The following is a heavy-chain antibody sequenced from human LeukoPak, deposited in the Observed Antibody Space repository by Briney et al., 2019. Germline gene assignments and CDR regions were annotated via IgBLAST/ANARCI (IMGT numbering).Heavy chain of an antibody. Sequence: SETLSLTCTVSGGSISSSSYYWGWIRQPPGKGLEWIGSIYYSGSTYYNPSLKSRVTMSVDTSKNQFSLKLSSVTAADTAVYYCAREDFWSGRNWFDPWGQGTLVTVSS. CDR2: IYYSGST. CDR1: GGSISSSSYY. CDR3: AREDFWSGRNWFDP. V-gene: IGHV4-39*07. J-gene: IGHJ5*02. D-gene: IGHD3-3*01.